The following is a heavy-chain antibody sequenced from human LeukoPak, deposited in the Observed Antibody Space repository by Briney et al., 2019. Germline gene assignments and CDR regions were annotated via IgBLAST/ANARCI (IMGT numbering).Heavy chain of an antibody. Sequence: SETLFLICTVSGGSISSYYWSWIRQPPGKGLEWIGYIYYSGSTNYNPSLKSRVTISVDTFKNQFCLKLSSVTAADTAVYYCSRVHASAAKKTRYYYYYYGMDVWGQGTTVTVSS. CDR1: GGSISSYY. CDR3: SRVHASAAKKTRYYYYYYGMDV. J-gene: IGHJ6*02. D-gene: IGHD2-2*01. V-gene: IGHV4-59*01. CDR2: IYYSGST.